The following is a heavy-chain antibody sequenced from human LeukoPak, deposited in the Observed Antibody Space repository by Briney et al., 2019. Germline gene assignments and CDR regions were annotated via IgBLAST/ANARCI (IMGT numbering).Heavy chain of an antibody. Sequence: GGSLRLSCAASGFTFSDYYMSWIRQAPGKGLEWVSYISSSSSYTNYADSVKGRFTISRDNAKNSLYLQMNSLRAEDTAVYYCASQAPYSNFDYWGQGTLVTVSS. J-gene: IGHJ4*02. CDR3: ASQAPYSNFDY. CDR1: GFTFSDYY. V-gene: IGHV3-11*06. CDR2: ISSSSSYT. D-gene: IGHD6-13*01.